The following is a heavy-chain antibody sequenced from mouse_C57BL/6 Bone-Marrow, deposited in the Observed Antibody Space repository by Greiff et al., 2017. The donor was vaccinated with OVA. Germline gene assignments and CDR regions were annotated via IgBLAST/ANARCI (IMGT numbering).Heavy chain of an antibody. J-gene: IGHJ3*01. CDR2: IYPRSGNT. CDR1: GYTFTSYG. Sequence: LQESGAELARPGASVKLSCKASGYTFTSYGISWVKQRTGQGLEWIGEIYPRSGNTYYNEKFKGKATLTADKSSSTAYMELRSLTSEDSAVYFCARRFAYWGQGTLVTVSA. V-gene: IGHV1-81*01. CDR3: ARRFAY.